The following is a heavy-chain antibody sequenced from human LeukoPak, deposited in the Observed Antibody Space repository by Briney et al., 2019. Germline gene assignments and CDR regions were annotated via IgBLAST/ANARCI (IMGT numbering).Heavy chain of an antibody. CDR1: GFTFSSYA. V-gene: IGHV3-23*01. D-gene: IGHD3-22*01. CDR3: AKDRRITMM. CDR2: ITGSGDST. Sequence: PGGSLRLSCAASGFTFSSYAMSWVRQAPGKGLEWVSGITGSGDSTYYADSVKGRFTVSRDNSKNTLYLQMISLRAEDTAVYYCAKDRRITMMGGQGTMVTVSS. J-gene: IGHJ3*01.